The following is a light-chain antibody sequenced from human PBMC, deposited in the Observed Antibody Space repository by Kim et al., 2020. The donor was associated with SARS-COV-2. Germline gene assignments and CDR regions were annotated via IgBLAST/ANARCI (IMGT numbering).Light chain of an antibody. CDR3: QQYNSYPWT. J-gene: IGKJ1*01. CDR1: QSISSW. V-gene: IGKV1-5*03. Sequence: ATVGDRVTITCRASQSISSWLAWYQQKPGKAPKLLIYKASSLESGVPSRFSGSGSGTEFTLTISSLQPDDFATYYCQQYNSYPWTFGQGTKVEIK. CDR2: KAS.